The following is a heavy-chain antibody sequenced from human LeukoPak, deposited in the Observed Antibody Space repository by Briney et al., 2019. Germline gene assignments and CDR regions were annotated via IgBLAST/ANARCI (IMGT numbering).Heavy chain of an antibody. CDR3: ARADIVVVPAAPRGFDP. CDR1: GFTLSSFW. D-gene: IGHD2-2*01. Sequence: GGSLRLSCEASGFTLSSFWMTWVRQAPGEGLEWVGNIKPGGNEKYYVDSVKGRFTISRDNSKNTLYLQMNSLRAEDTAVYYCARADIVVVPAAPRGFDPWGQGTLVTVSS. V-gene: IGHV3-7*01. J-gene: IGHJ5*02. CDR2: IKPGGNEK.